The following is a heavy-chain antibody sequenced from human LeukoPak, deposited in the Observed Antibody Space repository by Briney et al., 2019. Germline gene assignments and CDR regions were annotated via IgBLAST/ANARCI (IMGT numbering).Heavy chain of an antibody. V-gene: IGHV3-48*03. CDR2: ISSSGSTI. J-gene: IGHJ6*04. CDR3: ARLGGDTYYYGSGSFLTYGMDV. D-gene: IGHD3-10*01. Sequence: GGSLRLSCAASGFTLSSYEMNWVRQAPGKGLEWVSYISSSGSTIYYADSVKGRFTISRDNAKNSLYLQMNSLRAEDTAVYYGARLGGDTYYYGSGSFLTYGMDVWGKGTTVTVSS. CDR1: GFTLSSYE.